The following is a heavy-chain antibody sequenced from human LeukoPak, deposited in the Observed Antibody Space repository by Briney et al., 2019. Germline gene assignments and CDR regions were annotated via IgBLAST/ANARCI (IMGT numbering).Heavy chain of an antibody. CDR3: ARGQRQYYFDY. CDR2: IYSGGST. CDR1: GFTVSSNY. Sequence: GGSLRLSCAASGFTVSSNYMSWVRQAPGKGLEWVSVIYSGGSTYYADSEKGRFTISRDNSKNTLYLQMNSLRAEDTAVYYCARGQRQYYFDYWGQGTLVTVSS. D-gene: IGHD2-2*01. V-gene: IGHV3-53*01. J-gene: IGHJ4*02.